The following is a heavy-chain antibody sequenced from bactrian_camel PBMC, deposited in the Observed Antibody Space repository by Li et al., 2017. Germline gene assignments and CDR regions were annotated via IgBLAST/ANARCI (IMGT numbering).Heavy chain of an antibody. J-gene: IGHJ4*01. V-gene: IGHV3S1*01. Sequence: HVQLVESGGGSVQAGGSLRLSCAASGYTYSTYCMGWFRQAPGKGREGVAAVNRMGITTYADSVKGRFTISQDSVTNTLYLEMFNLKPEDTAMYYCAADFRRRRAPRLTDVLDLAYKGRGTQVTVS. D-gene: IGHD1*01. CDR2: VNRMGIT. CDR1: GYTYSTYC.